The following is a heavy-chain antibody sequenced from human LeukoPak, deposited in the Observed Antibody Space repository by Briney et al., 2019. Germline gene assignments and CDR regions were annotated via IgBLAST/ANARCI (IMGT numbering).Heavy chain of an antibody. D-gene: IGHD3-10*01. J-gene: IGHJ6*02. Sequence: GGSLRLSCAASGFTFSSYSMNWVRQAPGKGLEWVSSISSSSYIYYADSVKGRFTISRDNAKNSLYLQMNSLRAEDTAVYYCAREQWFGELFSQPYYYYYGMDVWGQGTTVTVSS. CDR3: AREQWFGELFSQPYYYYYGMDV. CDR2: ISSSSYI. V-gene: IGHV3-21*01. CDR1: GFTFSSYS.